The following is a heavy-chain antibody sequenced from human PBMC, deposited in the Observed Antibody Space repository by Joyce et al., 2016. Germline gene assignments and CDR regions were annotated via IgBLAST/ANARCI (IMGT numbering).Heavy chain of an antibody. Sequence: QLVESGGGVVKPGGSLRLSCAASGSTFSSSSMSWFRQATGKGLEGVAAMSGTSYYIFHAETVRGRFTVSRDNAKKTLYLQMNSLRAEDSAVFYCARGGISYYYAMDVWGQGTTVTVSS. D-gene: IGHD3-16*01. CDR2: MSGTSYYI. V-gene: IGHV3-21*01. CDR1: GSTFSSSS. J-gene: IGHJ6*02. CDR3: ARGGISYYYAMDV.